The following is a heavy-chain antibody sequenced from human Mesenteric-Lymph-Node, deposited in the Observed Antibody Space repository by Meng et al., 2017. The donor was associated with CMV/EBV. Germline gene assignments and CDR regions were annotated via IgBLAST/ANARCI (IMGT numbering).Heavy chain of an antibody. CDR3: AREVGCSSTSCQSNWFDP. Sequence: SETLSLTCIVSGYSISSGYYWGWIRQPPGKGLEWIGSSYYSGSTYYNPSLKSRVTISVDTSKNQFSLKLSSVTAADTAVYYCAREVGCSSTSCQSNWFDPWGQGTLVTVSS. V-gene: IGHV4-38-2*02. CDR1: GYSISSGYY. CDR2: SYYSGST. D-gene: IGHD2-2*01. J-gene: IGHJ5*02.